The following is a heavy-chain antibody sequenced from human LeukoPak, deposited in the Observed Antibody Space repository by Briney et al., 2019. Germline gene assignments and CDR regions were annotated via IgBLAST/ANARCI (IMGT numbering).Heavy chain of an antibody. D-gene: IGHD3-10*01. CDR1: GFTFSSYS. J-gene: IGHJ6*02. CDR3: AKDNWADMIRGGGMDV. CDR2: ISSSSSTI. Sequence: PGGSLRLSCAASGFTFSSYSMNWVRQAPGKGLEWVSYISSSSSTIYYADSVKGRFTISRDNAKNSLYLQMNSLRAEDTAVYYCAKDNWADMIRGGGMDVWGQGTTVTVSS. V-gene: IGHV3-48*04.